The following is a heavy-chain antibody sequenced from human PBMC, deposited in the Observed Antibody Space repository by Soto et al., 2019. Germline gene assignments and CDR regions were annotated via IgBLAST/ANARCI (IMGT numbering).Heavy chain of an antibody. J-gene: IGHJ4*02. V-gene: IGHV3-30*18. D-gene: IGHD6-13*01. CDR1: GFTFSSYG. CDR3: AKDKASSIAAAGAFDY. Sequence: QVQLVESGGGVVQPGRSLRLSCAASGFTFSSYGMHWVRQAPGKGLEWVAVISYDGSNKYYADSVKGRFTISRDNSKNTLYLQMNSLRAEDTAVYYCAKDKASSIAAAGAFDYWGQGTLVTVSS. CDR2: ISYDGSNK.